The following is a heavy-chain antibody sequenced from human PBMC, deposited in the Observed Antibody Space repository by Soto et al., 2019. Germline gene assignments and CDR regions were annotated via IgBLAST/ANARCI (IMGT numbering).Heavy chain of an antibody. D-gene: IGHD6-6*01. Sequence: GGSLRLSCAASGFTFSSYAMSWVRQAPGKGLKWVSAISGSGGSTYYADSVKGRFTISRDNSKNTLYLQMNSLRAEDTAVYFCASDSSSSYYYYYYMDVWGKGTTVTVSS. CDR1: GFTFSSYA. CDR3: ASDSSSSYYYYYYMDV. CDR2: ISGSGGST. V-gene: IGHV3-23*01. J-gene: IGHJ6*03.